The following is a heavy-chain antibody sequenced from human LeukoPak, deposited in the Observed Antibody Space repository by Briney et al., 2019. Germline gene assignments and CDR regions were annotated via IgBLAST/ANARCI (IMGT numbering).Heavy chain of an antibody. J-gene: IGHJ4*02. CDR1: GFTFSSYG. Sequence: PGGSLRLSCAASGFTFSSYGMHWVRQAPGKGLEWVAVIWYDGSNKYYADSVKGRFTISRDNSKNTLYLQMNSLRAEDTAVYYCAREGYGDPQLYYFDYWGQGTLVTVSS. D-gene: IGHD4-17*01. V-gene: IGHV3-33*01. CDR2: IWYDGSNK. CDR3: AREGYGDPQLYYFDY.